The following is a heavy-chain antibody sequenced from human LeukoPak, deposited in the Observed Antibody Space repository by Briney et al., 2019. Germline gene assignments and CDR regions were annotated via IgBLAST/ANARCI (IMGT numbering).Heavy chain of an antibody. J-gene: IGHJ6*03. CDR3: ARHSYGSGSSSRYYYMDV. D-gene: IGHD3-10*01. CDR1: GGSISSYY. Sequence: SETLSLTCTVSGGSISSYYWSWIRQPPGKGLEWIGFIYYSGSTSYNPSLKSRVTISVDTSKNQFSLKLSSVTAADTAVYYCARHSYGSGSSSRYYYMDVWGKGTTVTISS. CDR2: IYYSGST. V-gene: IGHV4-59*08.